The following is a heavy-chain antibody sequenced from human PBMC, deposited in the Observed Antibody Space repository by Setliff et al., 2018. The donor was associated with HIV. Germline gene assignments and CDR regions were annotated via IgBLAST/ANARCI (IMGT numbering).Heavy chain of an antibody. CDR2: IYTSGST. V-gene: IGHV4-4*07. CDR3: ARRRYYDSSGKSYFDY. J-gene: IGHJ4*02. D-gene: IGHD3-22*01. Sequence: PLETLSLTCTVSGGSISSYYWCWIRQPAGKGREWIGRIYTSGSTTYNPSLKSRVTMSVDTSKNQFSLKLSSVTAADTAVYYCARRRYYDSSGKSYFDYWGQGTLVTVSS. CDR1: GGSISSYY.